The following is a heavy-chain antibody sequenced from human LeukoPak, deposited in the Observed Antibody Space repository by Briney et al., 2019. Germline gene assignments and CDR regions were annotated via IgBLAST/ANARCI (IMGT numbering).Heavy chain of an antibody. V-gene: IGHV2-70*11. J-gene: IGHJ4*02. CDR2: IDWDDDK. Sequence: SGPTLVNPTQTLTLTCTFSGFSLSTSGMCVSWIRQPPGKALEWPARIDWDDDKYYSTSLKTRLTISKDTSKNQVVLTMTNMGPVDTATYYCARIEVATRAHFDYWGQGTLVTVSS. D-gene: IGHD1-1*01. CDR3: ARIEVATRAHFDY. CDR1: GFSLSTSGMC.